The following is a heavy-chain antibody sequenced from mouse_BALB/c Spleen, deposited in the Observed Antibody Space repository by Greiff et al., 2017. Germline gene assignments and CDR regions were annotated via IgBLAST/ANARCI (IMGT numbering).Heavy chain of an antibody. V-gene: IGHV2-6-7*01. CDR3: ARGDYGNYYAMDY. D-gene: IGHD2-1*01. CDR2: IWGDGST. Sequence: VHLVESGPGLVAPSQSLSITCTVSGFPLTGYGVNWVRQPPGKGLEWLGMIWGDGSTDYNSALKSRLSISKDNSKSQVFLKMNSLQTDDTARYYCARGDYGNYYAMDYWGQGTSVTVSS. CDR1: GFPLTGYG. J-gene: IGHJ4*01.